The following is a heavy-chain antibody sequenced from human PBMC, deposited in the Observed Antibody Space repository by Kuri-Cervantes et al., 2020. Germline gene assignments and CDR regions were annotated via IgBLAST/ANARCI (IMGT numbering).Heavy chain of an antibody. Sequence: GESLKISCESSGYSFTRYWIGWVRQMPGKGLEWMGIVYPGDSDTRYRPSFQGQVAISADKSISTAHLQWRSLKASDTAMYYCARRMSGYESAFDIWGQGTMVTVSS. V-gene: IGHV5-51*01. D-gene: IGHD3-10*02. CDR1: GYSFTRYW. CDR3: ARRMSGYESAFDI. J-gene: IGHJ3*02. CDR2: VYPGDSDT.